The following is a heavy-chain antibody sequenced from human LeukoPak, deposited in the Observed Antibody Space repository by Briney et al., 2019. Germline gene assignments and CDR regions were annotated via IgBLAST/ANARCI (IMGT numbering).Heavy chain of an antibody. D-gene: IGHD3-22*01. Sequence: ASVKVSCKASGYTFTSYYMHWVRRAPGQGLEWMGIINPSGGSTSYAQKFQGRVTMTRDMSTSTVYMELSSLRSEDTAVYYCAIDVFDYYDSGGYPLIDYWGQGTLVTVSS. V-gene: IGHV1-46*01. J-gene: IGHJ4*02. CDR2: INPSGGST. CDR3: AIDVFDYYDSGGYPLIDY. CDR1: GYTFTSYY.